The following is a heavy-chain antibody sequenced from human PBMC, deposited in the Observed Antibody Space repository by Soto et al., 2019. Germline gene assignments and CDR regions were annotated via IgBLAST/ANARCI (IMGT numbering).Heavy chain of an antibody. D-gene: IGHD6-19*01. CDR2: IYSGGST. V-gene: IGHV3-53*05. CDR1: GFTVSSNY. J-gene: IGHJ1*01. Sequence: GGSLRLSCAASGFTVSSNYMSWVRQAPGKGLEWVSVIYSGGSTYYADSVKGRFTISRDNAKNSLYLQMNSLRAEDTALYYCAKDRRSSSGWGHFQHWGQGTLVTVSS. CDR3: AKDRRSSSGWGHFQH.